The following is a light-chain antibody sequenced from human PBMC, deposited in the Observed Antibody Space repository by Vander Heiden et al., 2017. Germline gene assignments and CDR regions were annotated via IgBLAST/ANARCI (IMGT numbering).Light chain of an antibody. J-gene: IGKJ2*01. V-gene: IGKV1-5*03. CDR1: QAFRLW. CDR2: KAS. CDR3: QHYNNFPYT. Sequence: DIQLTQSPPPLSALSGNRSTITSRATQAFRLWLTWYQQKPGQAPNLLIHKASNLESGVPSRFSGSGSGTDFTLTISSLQPDDFATYYCQHYNNFPYTFGQGTKLEIK.